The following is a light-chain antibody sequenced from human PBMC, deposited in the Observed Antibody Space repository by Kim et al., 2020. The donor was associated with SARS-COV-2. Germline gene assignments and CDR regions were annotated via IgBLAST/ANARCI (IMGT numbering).Light chain of an antibody. CDR3: LQHSTYPIT. CDR2: GAS. V-gene: IGKV1-17*01. J-gene: IGKJ5*01. Sequence: APVGDRVTITCRARHDIRNDLGWYQQNPGRAPKRLIYGASSLQSGVPSRFSGSGSGTEFTLTISSVQPEDFATYFCLQHSTYPITFGQGTRLEIK. CDR1: HDIRND.